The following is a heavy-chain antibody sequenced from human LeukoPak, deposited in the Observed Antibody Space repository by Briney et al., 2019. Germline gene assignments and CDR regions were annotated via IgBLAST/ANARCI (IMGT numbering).Heavy chain of an antibody. CDR2: ISSNGAST. V-gene: IGHV3-64*02. CDR3: ARWLGAYDC. CDR1: GFNVGSYG. D-gene: IGHD2-21*01. Sequence: GGSLRLSCAASGFNVGSYGMHWVRQAPGKGLEYVSAISSNGASTYYADSVKGRFTNSRDNPKNTLYLQMGSLRAEDMAVYYCARWLGAYDCWGQGALVIVSS. J-gene: IGHJ4*02.